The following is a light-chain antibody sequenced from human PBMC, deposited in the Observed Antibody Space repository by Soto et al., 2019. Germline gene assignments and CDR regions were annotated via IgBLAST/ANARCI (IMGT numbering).Light chain of an antibody. Sequence: QPVLTQPASVSGSPGQSITISCTGTSSDVGAYNYVSWYQQHPGKAPKLMIWDVYNRPSGVSHRFSGSKSGNTASLTIFGLQAEDEADYYCSSYTTRSSYVFGTGTKLTVL. V-gene: IGLV2-14*01. CDR1: SSDVGAYNY. CDR3: SSYTTRSSYV. CDR2: DVY. J-gene: IGLJ1*01.